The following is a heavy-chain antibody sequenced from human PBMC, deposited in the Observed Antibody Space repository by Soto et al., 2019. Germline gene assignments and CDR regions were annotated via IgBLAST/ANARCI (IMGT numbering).Heavy chain of an antibody. J-gene: IGHJ4*02. CDR1: GFTFSSHW. D-gene: IGHD3-10*01. V-gene: IGHV3-7*04. CDR2: IKQDGSEK. CDR3: TRGAGIGDY. Sequence: HPGGSLRLSCAASGFTFSSHWMSWVRQAPGKGLEWVANIKQDGSEKYYVDSVKGRFTISRDNAKNSLYLQINSLRVEDTAVYYCTRGAGIGDYWGQGTLVTVSS.